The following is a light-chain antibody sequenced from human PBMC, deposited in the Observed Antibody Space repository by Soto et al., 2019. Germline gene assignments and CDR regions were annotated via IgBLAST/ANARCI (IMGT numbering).Light chain of an antibody. Sequence: EIQMTQSPSTLSGSVGDRVTITCRASQTISSWLAWYQQKPGKAPKLLIYKASTLKSGVPSRFSGSGSGTEFTLTISSLQPDDFTTYYCQHYNSYSEAFGQGTKVDIX. V-gene: IGKV1-5*03. J-gene: IGKJ1*01. CDR3: QHYNSYSEA. CDR2: KAS. CDR1: QTISSW.